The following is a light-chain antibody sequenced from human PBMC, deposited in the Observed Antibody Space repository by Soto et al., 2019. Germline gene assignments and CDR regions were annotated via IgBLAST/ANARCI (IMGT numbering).Light chain of an antibody. CDR1: TGAVTSGHY. Sequence: QDVVTQEPSLTVSPGGTVTLTCGSSTGAVTSGHYPYWFQQKPGQAPRTLIYDTTNKHSWTPARFSGSLVGDKAALTLWGAQPEDEADYYCLLSYNAIRVFGGGTKLTVL. CDR3: LLSYNAIRV. J-gene: IGLJ2*01. V-gene: IGLV7-46*01. CDR2: DTT.